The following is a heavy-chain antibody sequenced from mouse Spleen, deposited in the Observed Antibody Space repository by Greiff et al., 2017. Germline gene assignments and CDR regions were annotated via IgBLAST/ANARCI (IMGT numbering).Heavy chain of an antibody. D-gene: IGHD2-1*01. CDR1: GFSLTSYG. CDR2: IWGGGST. CDR3: AYGNYGAWFAY. J-gene: IGHJ3*01. V-gene: IGHV2-6*01. Sequence: VQRVESGPGLVAPSQSLSITCTVSGFSLTSYGVDWVRQSPGKGLEWLGLIWGGGSTNYNSALNSRLSISKDNSKSQVFLKMNSLQTDDTAMYYCAYGNYGAWFAYWGQGTLVTVSA.